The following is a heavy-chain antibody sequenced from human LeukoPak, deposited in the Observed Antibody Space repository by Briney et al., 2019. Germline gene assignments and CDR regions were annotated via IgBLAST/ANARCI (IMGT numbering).Heavy chain of an antibody. CDR2: ISPSGSST. V-gene: IGHV3-21*01. D-gene: IGHD2-8*02. Sequence: GGSLRLSCTGSGFTFSSYTMNWVRQAPGQGPEWVSSISPSGSSTWNADSVRGRFSISRDNGKSSVYLQMNSLRGEDTAVYYCARDLQGESGAAGCWGQGTLVTVSS. CDR3: ARDLQGESGAAGC. J-gene: IGHJ4*02. CDR1: GFTFSSYT.